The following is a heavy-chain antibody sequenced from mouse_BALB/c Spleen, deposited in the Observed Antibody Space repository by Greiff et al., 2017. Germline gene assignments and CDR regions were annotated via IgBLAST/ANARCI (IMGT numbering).Heavy chain of an antibody. J-gene: IGHJ2*01. V-gene: IGHV5-4*02. Sequence: DVHLVESGGGLVKPGGSLKLSCAASGFTFSDYYMYWVRQTPEKRLEWVATISDGGSYTYYPDSVKGRFTISRDNAKNNLYLQMSSLKSEDTAMYYCARGESTMIFDDWGQGTTLTVAS. CDR2: ISDGGSYT. CDR3: ARGESTMIFDD. D-gene: IGHD2-4*01. CDR1: GFTFSDYY.